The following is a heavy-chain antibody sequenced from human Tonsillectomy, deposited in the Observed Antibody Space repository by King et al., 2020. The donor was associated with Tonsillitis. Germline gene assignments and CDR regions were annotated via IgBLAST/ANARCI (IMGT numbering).Heavy chain of an antibody. V-gene: IGHV4-34*01. J-gene: IGHJ4*02. Sequence: VQLQQWGAGLLKPSETLSLTCAVYGGSFSGYYWSWIRQPPGKGLEWIGEINHSGSTNYNPSLKSRVTISVDTSKNQFSLKLSSVTAADTAVYYCARGLGYSSSFLVYWGQGTLVTVSS. D-gene: IGHD6-6*01. CDR3: ARGLGYSSSFLVY. CDR2: INHSGST. CDR1: GGSFSGYY.